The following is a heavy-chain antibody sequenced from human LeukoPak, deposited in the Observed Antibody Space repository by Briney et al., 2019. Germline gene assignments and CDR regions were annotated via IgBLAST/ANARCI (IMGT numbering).Heavy chain of an antibody. V-gene: IGHV3-7*03. CDR3: ARARIVVVTADDAFDI. J-gene: IGHJ3*02. CDR1: GFTFSNNW. D-gene: IGHD2-21*02. CDR2: IKQDGSEK. Sequence: AGGSLRLSCAASGFTFSNNWMSWVRQAPGKGLEWVANIKQDGSEKYYVDSVKGRFTISRDNAKNSLYLQMNSLRAEDTAVYYCARARIVVVTADDAFDIWGQGTMVTVSS.